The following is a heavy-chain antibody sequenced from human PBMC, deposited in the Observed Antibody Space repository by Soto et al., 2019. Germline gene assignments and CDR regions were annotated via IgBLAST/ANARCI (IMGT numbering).Heavy chain of an antibody. V-gene: IGHV1-2*02. CDR2: INPNSGGT. Sequence: ASVKVSCKASGYTFSDYYMHWVRQAPGQGLEWMGWINPNSGGTNYAQKFQGRVTMTSDTSITTAYMELTSLTSDDTAMYYCARRSSGWSDYWGQGTLVTVYS. J-gene: IGHJ4*02. CDR3: ARRSSGWSDY. CDR1: GYTFSDYY. D-gene: IGHD6-19*01.